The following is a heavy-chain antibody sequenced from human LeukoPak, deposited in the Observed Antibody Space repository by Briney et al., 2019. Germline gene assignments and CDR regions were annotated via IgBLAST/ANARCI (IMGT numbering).Heavy chain of an antibody. CDR1: GFTFSSYA. Sequence: TGGSLRLSCAASGFTFSSYAMSWVRQPPGKGLEWISAISGSGGSTYYADSVKGRFTISRDNSKNTLYLQMNSLRAEDTAVYYCAKDPPKLLWFGELNFDYWGQGTLVTVSS. V-gene: IGHV3-23*01. CDR2: ISGSGGST. D-gene: IGHD3-10*01. CDR3: AKDPPKLLWFGELNFDY. J-gene: IGHJ4*02.